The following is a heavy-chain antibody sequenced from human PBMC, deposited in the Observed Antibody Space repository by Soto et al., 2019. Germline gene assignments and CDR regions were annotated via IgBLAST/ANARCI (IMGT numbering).Heavy chain of an antibody. J-gene: IGHJ6*04. D-gene: IGHD3-3*01. V-gene: IGHV4-39*01. Sequence: SETLSLTCTVSGGSISSSSYYWGWIRQPPGKGLEWIGSIYYSGSTYYNPSLKSRVTISVDTSKNQFSLKLSSVTAADTAVYYCARYLFTIFGVLYGLAFWGKGSTVTVSS. CDR3: ARYLFTIFGVLYGLAF. CDR2: IYYSGST. CDR1: GGSISSSSYY.